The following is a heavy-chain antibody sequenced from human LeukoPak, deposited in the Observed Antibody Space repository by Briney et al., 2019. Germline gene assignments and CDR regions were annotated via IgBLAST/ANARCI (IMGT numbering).Heavy chain of an antibody. Sequence: GGSLRLSCAASGFTFSTYGISWVRQAPGKGLEWVSGISGGGSSTYYADSVKGWFTISRDNSKNTLYLQMNSLRAEDTAVYYCAKIVRGTWAFDYWGQGTLVTVSS. CDR1: GFTFSTYG. D-gene: IGHD2/OR15-2a*01. J-gene: IGHJ4*02. V-gene: IGHV3-23*01. CDR3: AKIVRGTWAFDY. CDR2: ISGGGSST.